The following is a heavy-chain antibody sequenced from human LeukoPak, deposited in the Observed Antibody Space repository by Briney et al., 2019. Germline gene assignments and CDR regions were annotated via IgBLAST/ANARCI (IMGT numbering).Heavy chain of an antibody. Sequence: GGSLRLSCAVSGFTFSSYWMSWVRQAPGKGLEWVSSISGSGSTIYYADSVKGRFTISRDNAKNSLYLQMNSLRAEDTAVYYCARARSHWGQGTLVTVSS. CDR2: ISGSGSTI. CDR3: ARARSH. CDR1: GFTFSSYW. J-gene: IGHJ4*02. D-gene: IGHD1-26*01. V-gene: IGHV3-48*03.